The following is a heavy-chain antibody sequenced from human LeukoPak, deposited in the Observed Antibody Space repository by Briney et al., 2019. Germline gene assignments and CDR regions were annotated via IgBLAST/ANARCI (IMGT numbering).Heavy chain of an antibody. D-gene: IGHD3-10*01. CDR3: VRDVRGVGGDYYYMDV. V-gene: IGHV3-74*01. CDR2: INRDGSST. Sequence: PGGSLRLSCAASGFIFNTHWMHWVRQGPGKGLVWVSSINRDGSSTTYADSVKGRFTVSRDNAKNTLYLQMHSLRAEDTAVYYCVRDVRGVGGDYYYMDVWGKGTTVTVSS. J-gene: IGHJ6*03. CDR1: GFIFNTHW.